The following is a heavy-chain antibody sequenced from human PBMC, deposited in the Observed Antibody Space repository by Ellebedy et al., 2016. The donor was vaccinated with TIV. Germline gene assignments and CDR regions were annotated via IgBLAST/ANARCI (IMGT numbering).Heavy chain of an antibody. Sequence: GESLKISCAASGFTFSSYSMNWVRQAPGKGLEWVSSISSSSSYIYYADSVKGRFTISRDNAKNSLYLQMNSLRAEDTAVYYCASGYDIWRGYMAEGFDPWGQGTLVTVSS. J-gene: IGHJ5*02. V-gene: IGHV3-21*01. D-gene: IGHD3-3*01. CDR1: GFTFSSYS. CDR2: ISSSSSYI. CDR3: ASGYDIWRGYMAEGFDP.